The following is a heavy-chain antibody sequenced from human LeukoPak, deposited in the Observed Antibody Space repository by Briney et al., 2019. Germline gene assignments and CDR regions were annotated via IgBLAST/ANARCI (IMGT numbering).Heavy chain of an antibody. D-gene: IGHD6-13*01. CDR1: GGSISSGDYY. CDR3: ARYSIAAAGENGYYFDY. V-gene: IGHV4-30-4*01. CDR2: IYYSGST. J-gene: IGHJ4*02. Sequence: SQTLSLTCTVSGGSISSGDYYWSWMRQPPGKGLEWIGYIYYSGSTYYNPSLKSRVTISVDTSKNQFSLKQSSVTAADTAVYYCARYSIAAAGENGYYFDYWGQGTLVTVSS.